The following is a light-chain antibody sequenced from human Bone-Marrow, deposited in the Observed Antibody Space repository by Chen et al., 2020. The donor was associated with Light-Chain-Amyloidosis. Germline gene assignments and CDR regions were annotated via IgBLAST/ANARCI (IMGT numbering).Light chain of an antibody. CDR3: QQRSKWPPT. J-gene: IGKJ2*01. V-gene: IGKV3-11*01. Sequence: IVLPQSPPTLSFSPGERATLSCRASQSVSSSLAWYQQQPGQAPRLLIYDASNRATGIPARFSGSGSGTDFTLTISSLEPEDFAVYYCQQRSKWPPTFGQGTKLEIK. CDR2: DAS. CDR1: QSVSSS.